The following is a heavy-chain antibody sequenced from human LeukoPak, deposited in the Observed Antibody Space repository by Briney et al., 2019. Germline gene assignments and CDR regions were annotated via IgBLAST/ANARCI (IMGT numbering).Heavy chain of an antibody. CDR3: AKVDDILTGPLDY. CDR1: GFTFSSYA. J-gene: IGHJ4*02. CDR2: ISGSGGST. D-gene: IGHD3-9*01. V-gene: IGHV3-23*01. Sequence: GGSLRLSCSASGFTFSSYAMSWVRQAPGKGLEWVSAISGSGGSTYYADSVKGRFTISRDNSKNTLYLQMNSLRAEDTAVYYCAKVDDILTGPLDYWGQGTLVTVSS.